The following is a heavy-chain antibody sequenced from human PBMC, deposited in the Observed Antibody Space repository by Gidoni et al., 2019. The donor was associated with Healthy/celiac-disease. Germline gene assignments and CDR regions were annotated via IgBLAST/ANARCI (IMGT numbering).Heavy chain of an antibody. Sequence: EVQLVESGGGLVQPGGSLRLSCAASGFTFSSYSMNWVRQAPGKGLEWVSYISSSSSTIYYADSVKGRFTISRDNAKNSLYLQMNSLRDEDTAVYYCARDSSGYYEDNWFDPWGQGTLVTVSS. CDR3: ARDSSGYYEDNWFDP. V-gene: IGHV3-48*02. CDR2: ISSSSSTI. D-gene: IGHD3-22*01. CDR1: GFTFSSYS. J-gene: IGHJ5*02.